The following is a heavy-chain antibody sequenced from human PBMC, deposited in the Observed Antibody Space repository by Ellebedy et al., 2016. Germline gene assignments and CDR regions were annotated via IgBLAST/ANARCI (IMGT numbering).Heavy chain of an antibody. D-gene: IGHD2-2*01. CDR2: IYTSGST. J-gene: IGHJ6*03. CDR3: VGSTAGDYYMDV. CDR1: GGSISSYY. Sequence: SETLSLXXTVSGGSISSYYWSWIRQPAGKGLEWIGRIYTSGSTNYNPSLKSRVTMSVDTSKNQFSLKLSSVTAADTAVYYCVGSTAGDYYMDVWGKGTTVTVSS. V-gene: IGHV4-4*07.